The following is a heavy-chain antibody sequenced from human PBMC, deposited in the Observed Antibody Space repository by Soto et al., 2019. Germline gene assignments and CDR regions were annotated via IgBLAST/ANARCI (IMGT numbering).Heavy chain of an antibody. CDR1: GGTFSSYT. CDR2: IIPILGIA. D-gene: IGHD6-13*01. J-gene: IGHJ4*02. CDR3: ARESIAAAGKGGY. V-gene: IGHV1-69*08. Sequence: QVQLVQSGAEVKKPGSSVKVSCKASGGTFSSYTISWVRQAPGQGLEWMGRIIPILGIANYAQKFQGRVTITADKSTRTAYMELSSLRSEDTAVYYCARESIAAAGKGGYWGQGTLVTVSS.